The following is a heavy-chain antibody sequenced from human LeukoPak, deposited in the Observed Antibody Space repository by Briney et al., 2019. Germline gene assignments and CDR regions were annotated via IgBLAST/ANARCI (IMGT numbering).Heavy chain of an antibody. Sequence: PSETLSLTCAVYGGSFSGYYWSWIRQPPGKGLEWIGEINHSGSTNYNPSLKSRVTISVDTSKNQFSLKLSSVTAADTAVYYCAGNGYCSSTSCYTGYYYYYGMDVWGQGTTVTVSS. D-gene: IGHD2-2*02. CDR3: AGNGYCSSTSCYTGYYYYYGMDV. J-gene: IGHJ6*02. V-gene: IGHV4-34*01. CDR1: GGSFSGYY. CDR2: INHSGST.